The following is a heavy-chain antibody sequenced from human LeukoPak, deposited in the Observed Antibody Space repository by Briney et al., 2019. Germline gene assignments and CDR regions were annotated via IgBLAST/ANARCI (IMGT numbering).Heavy chain of an antibody. V-gene: IGHV3-23*01. Sequence: RGSLRLSCAASGFTFSSYAMSWVRQAPGKGLEWVSTITSSGGSTYYADSVKGRFTISRDNSKNTLFLQTNSLRAEDTAVYYCAKGSLTIWYAFDIWGQGTMVTVSS. CDR1: GFTFSSYA. D-gene: IGHD2-8*02. CDR3: AKGSLTIWYAFDI. J-gene: IGHJ3*02. CDR2: ITSSGGST.